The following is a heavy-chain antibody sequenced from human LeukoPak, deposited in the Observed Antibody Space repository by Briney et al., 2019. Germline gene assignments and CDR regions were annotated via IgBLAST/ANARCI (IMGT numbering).Heavy chain of an antibody. V-gene: IGHV3-9*01. J-gene: IGHJ4*02. Sequence: GGSLRLSCAASGFTFDDYAMHWVRQAPGKGLEWVSGISWNSGSIGYADSVKGRFTISRDNAKNSLYLQMNSLRAEDTAVYYCARNLPAADYWGQGTLVTVSS. CDR3: ARNLPAADY. D-gene: IGHD2-2*01. CDR1: GFTFDDYA. CDR2: ISWNSGSI.